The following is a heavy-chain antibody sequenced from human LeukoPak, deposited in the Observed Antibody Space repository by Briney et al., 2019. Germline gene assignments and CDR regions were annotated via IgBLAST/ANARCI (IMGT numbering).Heavy chain of an antibody. V-gene: IGHV1-8*02. CDR1: GYTFTSYG. Sequence: ASVKVSCKASGYTFTSYGISWVRQATGQGLEWMGWMNPNSGNTGYAQKFQGRVTMTRNTSISTAYMELSSLRSEDTAVYYCARCTWSGYYPYYYYYGMDVWGQGTTVTVSS. J-gene: IGHJ6*02. CDR2: MNPNSGNT. CDR3: ARCTWSGYYPYYYYYGMDV. D-gene: IGHD3-3*01.